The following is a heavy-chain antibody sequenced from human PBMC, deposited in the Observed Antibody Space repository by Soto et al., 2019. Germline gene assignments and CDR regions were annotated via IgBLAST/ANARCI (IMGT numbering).Heavy chain of an antibody. Sequence: QVKLVQSGAELKKPGASVMVSCQASGYSFNNYLISWVRQAPGQGPEWVGWISADNGNTNYGQKFLGRVTMTTDTSTSTAYMDLRSLRSDDTAVYYCARVYYDSSGFYHEDHWGQGTLVTVSS. V-gene: IGHV1-18*01. CDR1: GYSFNNYL. J-gene: IGHJ1*01. CDR3: ARVYYDSSGFYHEDH. CDR2: ISADNGNT. D-gene: IGHD3-22*01.